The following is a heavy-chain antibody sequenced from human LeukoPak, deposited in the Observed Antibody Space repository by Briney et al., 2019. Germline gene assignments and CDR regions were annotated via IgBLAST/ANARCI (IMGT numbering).Heavy chain of an antibody. CDR2: IYTSGST. D-gene: IGHD6-6*01. V-gene: IGHV4-61*02. CDR1: GGSISSGSYY. J-gene: IGHJ6*02. Sequence: SETLSLTCTVSGGSISSGSYYWSRIRQPAGKGLEWIGRIYTSGSTNYNPSLKSRVTISVDTSKNQFSLKLSSVTAADTAVYYCARGSHSSSSDYYYYGMDVWGQGTTVTVSS. CDR3: ARGSHSSSSDYYYYGMDV.